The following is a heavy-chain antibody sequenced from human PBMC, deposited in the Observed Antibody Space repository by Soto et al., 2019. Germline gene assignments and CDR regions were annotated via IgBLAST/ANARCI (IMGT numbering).Heavy chain of an antibody. CDR3: AKVPGRDEPKNWFDP. CDR2: ISGSGGST. Sequence: PGGSLRLSCAASGFNFRSYAMSWVRQAPGKGLEWVSAISGSGGSTYYADSVKGRFTISRDNSKNTLYLQMNSLRVEDTAVYYCAKVPGRDEPKNWFDPWGQGTLVTVSS. V-gene: IGHV3-23*01. CDR1: GFNFRSYA. J-gene: IGHJ5*02. D-gene: IGHD2-21*02.